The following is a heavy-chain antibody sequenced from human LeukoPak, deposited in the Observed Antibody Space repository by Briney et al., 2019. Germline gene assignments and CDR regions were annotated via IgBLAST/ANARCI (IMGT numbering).Heavy chain of an antibody. J-gene: IGHJ3*02. CDR2: IYYSGST. CDR1: GGSISSSSYY. D-gene: IGHD1-14*01. CDR3: ARTLTGAFDI. V-gene: IGHV4-39*01. Sequence: PSETLSLTCTVSGGSISSSSYYWGWIRQPPGRGLEWIGSIYYSGSTYYNPSLKSRVTLSVHTSKNQFSLKLSSVTAADTAVYYCARTLTGAFDIWGQRTMVTVSS.